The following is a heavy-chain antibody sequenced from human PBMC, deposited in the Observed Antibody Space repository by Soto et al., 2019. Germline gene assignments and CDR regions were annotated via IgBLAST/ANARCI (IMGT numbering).Heavy chain of an antibody. J-gene: IGHJ4*02. V-gene: IGHV3-23*01. Sequence: EVQVLESGGGLGQPGGSLRLSCAASGFTFSSYAMSWVRQAPGKGLEWVSAISGGGVATNYADSVKGRFTISRDNSKNTLYLQMNSLRAEDTAVYYCAKGSESSGSYRPFDYWGQGTLVTVSS. D-gene: IGHD3-22*01. CDR2: ISGGGVAT. CDR3: AKGSESSGSYRPFDY. CDR1: GFTFSSYA.